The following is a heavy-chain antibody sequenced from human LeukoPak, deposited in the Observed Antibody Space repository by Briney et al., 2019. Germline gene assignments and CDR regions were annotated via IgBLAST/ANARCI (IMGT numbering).Heavy chain of an antibody. J-gene: IGHJ4*02. CDR3: IRDLRDHDY. CDR2: INGDGTQT. CDR1: GFTFRPYW. V-gene: IGHV3-74*01. Sequence: GGSLRPPCAASGFTFRPYWMHWVRQPPGNGLVCVSRINGDGTQTNYADCVKGRFTVSRDNAKSTLYLQMNSLRADDTAVYFCIRDLRDHDYWGQGALVTVSS.